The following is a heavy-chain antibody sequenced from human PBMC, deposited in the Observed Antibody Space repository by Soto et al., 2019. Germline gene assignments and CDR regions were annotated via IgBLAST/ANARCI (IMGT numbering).Heavy chain of an antibody. J-gene: IGHJ6*01. CDR1: GFTFSTYW. CDR3: TTSPHRDSERVFV. V-gene: IGHV3-7*01. D-gene: IGHD1-26*01. CDR2: IKQDGTEK. Sequence: EVQLVESGGGLVQPGGSLRLSCAASGFTFSTYWMSWVRRTPGKGLEWVANIKQDGTEKYYVDSVRGRLTVSRDNAKSSLYLQMNSLRVEDTAVYYGTTSPHRDSERVFVW.